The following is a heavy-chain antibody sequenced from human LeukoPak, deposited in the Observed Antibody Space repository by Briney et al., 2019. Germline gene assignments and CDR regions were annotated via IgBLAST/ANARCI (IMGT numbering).Heavy chain of an antibody. Sequence: ASVRVSCKASGGTFSSYAISWVRQAPGQGLEWMGRIIPIFGTANYAQKFQGRVTITADESTSTAYMELSSLRSEDTAVYYCARDKLETVSFRWFDPWGQGTLVTVSS. CDR2: IIPIFGTA. CDR1: GGTFSSYA. CDR3: ARDKLETVSFRWFDP. D-gene: IGHD4-11*01. V-gene: IGHV1-69*13. J-gene: IGHJ5*02.